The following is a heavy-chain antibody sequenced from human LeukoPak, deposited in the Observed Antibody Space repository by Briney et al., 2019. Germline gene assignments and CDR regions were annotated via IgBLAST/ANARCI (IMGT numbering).Heavy chain of an antibody. J-gene: IGHJ3*02. D-gene: IGHD6-13*01. CDR2: LYPGDSDT. CDR1: VYSFTSYC. Sequence: GEPLKISCQGSVYSFTSYCIAWARQVPGKGLEWMGMLYPGDSDTRYSPSFQGPVTISADRSITTAYLQWSSLKASDTAMYYCARLYLPYTSAWYGSAFDIWGQGTMVTVSS. V-gene: IGHV5-51*01. CDR3: ARLYLPYTSAWYGSAFDI.